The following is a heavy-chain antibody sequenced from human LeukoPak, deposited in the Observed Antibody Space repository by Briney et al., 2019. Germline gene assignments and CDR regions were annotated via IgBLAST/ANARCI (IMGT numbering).Heavy chain of an antibody. J-gene: IGHJ5*02. Sequence: GGSLRLSCATSGLTVSTDYMSWVRQAPEKGLEWVSVIYRDGTTYYADSVKGRFTISRDTSQNTLYLQMNSLRAEDTAVYYCVRGVGGDSRFDPWGQGTLVTVSS. V-gene: IGHV3-66*01. D-gene: IGHD1-26*01. CDR3: VRGVGGDSRFDP. CDR1: GLTVSTDY. CDR2: IYRDGTT.